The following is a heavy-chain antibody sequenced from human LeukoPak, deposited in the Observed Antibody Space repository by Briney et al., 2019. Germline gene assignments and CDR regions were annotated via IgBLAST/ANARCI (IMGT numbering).Heavy chain of an antibody. CDR1: GYSISSGYY. V-gene: IGHV4-38-2*01. D-gene: IGHD5-18*01. CDR2: IYHNGNT. J-gene: IGHJ4*02. CDR3: ARVRYNYGDSDY. Sequence: SETLSLTCAVSGYSISSGYYWGWIRQPPGKGLEWIGTIYHNGNTYYNPSLKSRVTISVDTSKNQFSLKLSSVTAADTAVYYCARVRYNYGDSDYWGQETLVTVSS.